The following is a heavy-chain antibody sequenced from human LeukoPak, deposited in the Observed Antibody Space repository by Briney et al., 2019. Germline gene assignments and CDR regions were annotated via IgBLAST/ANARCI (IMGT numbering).Heavy chain of an antibody. J-gene: IGHJ4*02. D-gene: IGHD6-19*01. CDR2: ISAYNGNT. V-gene: IGHV1-18*01. CDR3: ARAYSSGWPLPYFDY. Sequence: ASVKVSCKASGYTFTSYGISWVRQAPGKGLEWMGWISAYNGNTNYAQKLQGRVTMTTDTSTSTAYMELWSLRSDDTAVYYCARAYSSGWPLPYFDYWGQGTLVTVSS. CDR1: GYTFTSYG.